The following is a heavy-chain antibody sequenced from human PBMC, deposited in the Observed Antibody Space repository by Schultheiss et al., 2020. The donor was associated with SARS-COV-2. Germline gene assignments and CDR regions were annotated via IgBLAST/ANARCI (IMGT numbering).Heavy chain of an antibody. CDR2: VRKEGSEK. CDR3: ARSDETPTRSGGPEGFDY. CDR1: GLTFRRYW. D-gene: IGHD3-10*01. Sequence: GGSLRLSCAASGLTFRRYWMSWVRQAPEKGLEWVANVRKEGSEKYFVDSVKGRFTISRDNAKNLVYLQMNSLRAEDTALYYCARSDETPTRSGGPEGFDYWGQGTLVTVSS. V-gene: IGHV3-7*01. J-gene: IGHJ4*02.